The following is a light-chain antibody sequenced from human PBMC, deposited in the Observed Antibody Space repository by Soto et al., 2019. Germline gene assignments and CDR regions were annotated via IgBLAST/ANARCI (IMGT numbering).Light chain of an antibody. CDR1: QTIRGL. V-gene: IGKV3-11*01. CDR3: QQRHNWPIT. J-gene: IGKJ5*01. CDR2: DTS. Sequence: EIVLTQSPATLSLSPGERATLSCRTSQTIRGLLNWYQLRPGQAPRLLIYDTSNRATDIPARFSGSGSGTDFILTISSLDPEDFGVYFCQQRHNWPITFGQGTRLDMK.